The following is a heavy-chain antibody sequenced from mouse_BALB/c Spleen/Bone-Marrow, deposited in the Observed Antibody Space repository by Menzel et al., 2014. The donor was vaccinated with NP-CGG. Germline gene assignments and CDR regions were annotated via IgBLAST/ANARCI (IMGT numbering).Heavy chain of an antibody. D-gene: IGHD2-1*01. Sequence: VQLKESGGGLVQPGGSRKLSCAASGFTFSSFGMHWVRQAPEKGLEWVAYISSGSSTIYYADTVKGRFTISRDNLKNTLFLQMTSLRSEDTAMYYCARGRPIYYGNLYAMDYWGQGTSVTVSS. J-gene: IGHJ4*01. CDR3: ARGRPIYYGNLYAMDY. CDR2: ISSGSSTI. CDR1: GFTFSSFG. V-gene: IGHV5-17*02.